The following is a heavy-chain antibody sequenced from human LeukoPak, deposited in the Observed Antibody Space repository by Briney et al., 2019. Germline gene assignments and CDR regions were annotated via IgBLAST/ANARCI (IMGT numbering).Heavy chain of an antibody. CDR2: MNPNSGNT. CDR1: GYTFTSYD. J-gene: IGHJ6*03. Sequence: ASVKVSCKASGYTFTSYDINWARQATGQGLEWMGWMNPNSGNTGYAQKFQGRVTMTRNTSISTAYMELSSLRSEDTAVYYCARGPDVDTAMVIWWPSYYYYMDVWGKGTTVTVSS. CDR3: ARGPDVDTAMVIWWPSYYYYMDV. V-gene: IGHV1-8*01. D-gene: IGHD5-18*01.